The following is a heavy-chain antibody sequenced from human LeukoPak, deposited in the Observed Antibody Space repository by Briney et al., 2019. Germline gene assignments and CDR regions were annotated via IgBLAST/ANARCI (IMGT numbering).Heavy chain of an antibody. V-gene: IGHV5-51*01. D-gene: IGHD3-22*01. CDR3: ARSDSSGGARGIQY. CDR1: GYNFTSYW. Sequence: KAGESLKISCKGSGYNFTSYWVGWVRQMPGKGLQCLGTIYPGDSDTRYSPSFQGQVTISVDKSVSTAYLQWSSLKASDTAMYYCARSDSSGGARGIQYWGQGTLVTVSS. CDR2: IYPGDSDT. J-gene: IGHJ1*01.